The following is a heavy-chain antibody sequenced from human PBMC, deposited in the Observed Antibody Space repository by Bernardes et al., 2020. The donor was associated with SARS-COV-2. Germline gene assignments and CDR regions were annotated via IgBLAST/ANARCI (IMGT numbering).Heavy chain of an antibody. V-gene: IGHV1-24*01. Sequence: ASVKVSCKVSGYTLTELSMHWVRQAPGKGLEWMGGFDPEDGETIYAQKFQGRVTMTEDTSTDTAYMELSSLRSEDKAVYYCATAIAAAGNTDDYYYYYGMDVWGQGTTVTVSS. CDR2: FDPEDGET. D-gene: IGHD6-13*01. J-gene: IGHJ6*02. CDR3: ATAIAAAGNTDDYYYYYGMDV. CDR1: GYTLTELS.